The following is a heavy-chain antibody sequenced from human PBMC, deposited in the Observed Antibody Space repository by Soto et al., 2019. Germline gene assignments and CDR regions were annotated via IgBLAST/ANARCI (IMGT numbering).Heavy chain of an antibody. CDR2: GSYSGYT. D-gene: IGHD3-9*01. V-gene: IGHV4-39*01. J-gene: IGHJ5*01. Sequence: ASETLSLTCTVSGGSISTTSYYWGWIRQPPGKGLEWIGSGSYSGYTYYNPSLKSRVSISVDTSKNQFSLRLSSVTAADTALYYCARQMYSDSLTASQGWFDSWGQGTLVTVSS. CDR3: ARQMYSDSLTASQGWFDS. CDR1: GGSISTTSYY.